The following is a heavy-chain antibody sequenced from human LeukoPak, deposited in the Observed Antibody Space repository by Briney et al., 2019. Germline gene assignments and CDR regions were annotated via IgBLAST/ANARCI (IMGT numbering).Heavy chain of an antibody. CDR2: IYYSGST. Sequence: SETLSLTCTVSGGSISSSSYYWGWIRQPPGKGLEWIGSIYYSGSTYYNPSLKSRVTISVDTSKNPFSLKLSSVTAADTAVYYCARHIYDSSGYYFDYWGQGTLVTVSS. J-gene: IGHJ4*02. CDR1: GGSISSSSYY. D-gene: IGHD3-22*01. CDR3: ARHIYDSSGYYFDY. V-gene: IGHV4-39*01.